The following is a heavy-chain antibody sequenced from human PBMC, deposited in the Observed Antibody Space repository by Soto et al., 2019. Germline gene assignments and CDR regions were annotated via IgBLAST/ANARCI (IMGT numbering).Heavy chain of an antibody. D-gene: IGHD3-9*01. J-gene: IGHJ4*02. Sequence: GASVKVSCKVSGYTLTELSMHWVRQAPGKGLEWMGGFDPEDGETIYAQKFQGRVTMTEDTSTDTAYMELSSLRSEDTAVYYCATALDILTDTLIGFDYWGQGTLVTVSS. CDR2: FDPEDGET. CDR1: GYTLTELS. CDR3: ATALDILTDTLIGFDY. V-gene: IGHV1-24*01.